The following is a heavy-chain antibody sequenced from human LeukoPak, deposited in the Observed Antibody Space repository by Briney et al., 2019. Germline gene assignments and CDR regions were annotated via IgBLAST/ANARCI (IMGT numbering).Heavy chain of an antibody. J-gene: IGHJ3*02. CDR3: ARVLVAYYDFWSGYYKGDAFDT. Sequence: SDTLPLTCAVYGGSFSGYYGSWIRQPPGKGGEWIGDLSHSGGTNYNPSLKSRVTISVDTSKNQFSLKLSSVTAADTAVYYCARVLVAYYDFWSGYYKGDAFDTWGQGTMVTVSS. D-gene: IGHD3-3*01. CDR1: GGSFSGYY. CDR2: LSHSGGT. V-gene: IGHV4-34*01.